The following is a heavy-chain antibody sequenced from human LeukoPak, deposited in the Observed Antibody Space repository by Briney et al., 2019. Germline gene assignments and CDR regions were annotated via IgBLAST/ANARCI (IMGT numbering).Heavy chain of an antibody. Sequence: PGGSLRLSCAASGFTFSSYAMHWVRQAPGKGLEWVAVISYDGSNKYYADSVKGRFTISRDNSKNTLYLQMNSLRAEDTAVYYYARAPIPVDIVVVVAATGIDYWGQGTLVTVSS. J-gene: IGHJ4*02. V-gene: IGHV3-30*04. CDR1: GFTFSSYA. D-gene: IGHD2-15*01. CDR2: ISYDGSNK. CDR3: ARAPIPVDIVVVVAATGIDY.